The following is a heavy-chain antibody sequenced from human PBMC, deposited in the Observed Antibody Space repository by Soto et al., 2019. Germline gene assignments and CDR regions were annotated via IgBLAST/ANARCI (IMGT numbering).Heavy chain of an antibody. CDR2: ISYDGSNK. CDR1: GFTFSSYG. Sequence: GGSLRLSCAAFGFTFSSYGMHWVRQAPGKGLEWVAVISYDGSNKYYADSVKGRFTISRDNSKNTLYLQMNSLRAEDTAVYHCAKDFRFGGFDPWGQGTLVTVSS. V-gene: IGHV3-30*18. D-gene: IGHD3-10*01. J-gene: IGHJ5*02. CDR3: AKDFRFGGFDP.